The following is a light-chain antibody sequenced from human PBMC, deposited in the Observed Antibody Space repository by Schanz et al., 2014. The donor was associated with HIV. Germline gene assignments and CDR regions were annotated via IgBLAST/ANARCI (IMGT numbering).Light chain of an antibody. V-gene: IGKV1-9*01. CDR1: RPITDW. J-gene: IGKJ3*01. CDR2: ATS. Sequence: DVQMTQSPSYVSASVGDTVTLTCRASRPITDWVAWYQQKPGKAPKLLIYATSTLQNGVPSRFSGSGFGTSFTLTISSLQPEDFATYYCQQLNSFPFTFGPGTKVDLK. CDR3: QQLNSFPFT.